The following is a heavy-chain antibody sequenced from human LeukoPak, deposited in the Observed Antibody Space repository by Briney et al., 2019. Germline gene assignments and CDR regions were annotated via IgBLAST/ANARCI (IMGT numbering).Heavy chain of an antibody. CDR2: IYHSGST. Sequence: SGTLSLTCAVSGGSISSSSWWSWVPQPPGKGLEWIGEIYHSGSTNYNPSLKSRVTISVDKSKNQFSLKLSSVTAADTAVYSCARLPFNSGYEYFDYWGQGILVTVSS. CDR1: GGSISSSSW. D-gene: IGHD5-12*01. J-gene: IGHJ4*02. CDR3: ARLPFNSGYEYFDY. V-gene: IGHV4-4*02.